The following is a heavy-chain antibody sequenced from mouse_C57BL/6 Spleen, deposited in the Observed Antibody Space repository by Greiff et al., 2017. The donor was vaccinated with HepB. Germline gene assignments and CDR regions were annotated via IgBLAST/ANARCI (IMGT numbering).Heavy chain of an antibody. V-gene: IGHV5-17*01. CDR2: ISSGSSTI. J-gene: IGHJ3*01. CDR3: ARSTTVPFAY. D-gene: IGHD1-1*01. CDR1: GFTFSDYG. Sequence: DVMLVESGGGLVKPGGSLKLSCAASGFTFSDYGMHWVRQAPEKGLEWVAYISSGSSTIYYADTVKGRFTISRDNAKNTLFLQMTSLRSEDTAMYYCARSTTVPFAYWGQGTLVTVSA.